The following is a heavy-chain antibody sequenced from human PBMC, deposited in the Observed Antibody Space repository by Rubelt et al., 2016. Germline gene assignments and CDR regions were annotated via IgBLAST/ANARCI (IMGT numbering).Heavy chain of an antibody. D-gene: IGHD5-18*01. CDR3: ARQEYSYGIDY. J-gene: IGHJ4*02. V-gene: IGHV4-59*08. CDR2: IYYSGST. Sequence: LGWIGYIYYSGSTNYNPSLKSRVTISVDTSKNQFSLKLSSVTAADTAVYYCARQEYSYGIDYWGQGTLVTVSS.